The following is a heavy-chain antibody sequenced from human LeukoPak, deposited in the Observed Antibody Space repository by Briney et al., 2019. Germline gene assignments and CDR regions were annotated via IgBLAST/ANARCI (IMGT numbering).Heavy chain of an antibody. V-gene: IGHV3-7*01. CDR2: IKQDGSEK. CDR1: GFTFSSYW. D-gene: IGHD3-3*01. CDR3: ARESRFLEWLSVYYFDY. J-gene: IGHJ4*02. Sequence: GGSLRLSCAASGFTFSSYWMSWVRQAPGKGLEWVANIKQDGSEKYYVDSVKGRFTISRDNAKNSLYLQMNSLRAEDTAVYYCARESRFLEWLSVYYFDYWGQGTLVTVSS.